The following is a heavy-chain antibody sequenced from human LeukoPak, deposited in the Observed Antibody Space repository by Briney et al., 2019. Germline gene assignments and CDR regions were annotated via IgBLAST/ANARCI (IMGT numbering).Heavy chain of an antibody. CDR3: TRDLAAAAT. CDR2: IKQDGSEK. V-gene: IGHV3-7*03. J-gene: IGHJ5*02. Sequence: GGSLRLSCAASGFTFSSYWMSWVRQAPGKGLEWVANIKQDGSEKYYVDSVKGRFTISRDNAKNSLYLQVNSLTAEDTAEYYCTRDLAAAATWGQGTLVTVSS. CDR1: GFTFSSYW. D-gene: IGHD6-13*01.